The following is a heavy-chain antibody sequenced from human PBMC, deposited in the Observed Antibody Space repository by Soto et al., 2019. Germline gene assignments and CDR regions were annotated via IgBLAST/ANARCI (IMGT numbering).Heavy chain of an antibody. CDR2: IRNKTYGGTT. J-gene: IGHJ4*02. Sequence: RLSCTTSEFTFGDYTMSWFRQAPGKGLEWVGFIRNKTYGGTTEYAASVKVRFTISRDDSKNIAYLQLNSLKTEDTAVYYCTRAVAGTFSPYYFDCWGQGALVTVSS. CDR1: EFTFGDYT. V-gene: IGHV3-49*03. D-gene: IGHD6-19*01. CDR3: TRAVAGTFSPYYFDC.